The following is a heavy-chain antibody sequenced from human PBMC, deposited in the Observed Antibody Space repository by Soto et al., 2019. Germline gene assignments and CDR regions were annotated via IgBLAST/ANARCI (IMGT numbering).Heavy chain of an antibody. CDR2: IYYSGST. Sequence: QVQLQESGPGLVKPSQTLSLTCTVSGGSISSGDYYWSWIRQHPGKGLEWIGYIYYSGSTYYNPSLKSPFTMSVDTSKHQFSLKLRSVTAADTAVYYCAREVSPNSRGWYTVLVRWFASWGQGTLVTVSS. D-gene: IGHD6-19*01. V-gene: IGHV4-31*01. CDR1: GGSISSGDYY. CDR3: AREVSPNSRGWYTVLVRWFAS. J-gene: IGHJ5*01.